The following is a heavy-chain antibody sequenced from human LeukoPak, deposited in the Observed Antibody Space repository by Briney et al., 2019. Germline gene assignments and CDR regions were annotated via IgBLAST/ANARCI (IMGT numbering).Heavy chain of an antibody. V-gene: IGHV3-74*01. CDR1: GFTFSSYW. CDR3: ARGGFHHGFDI. CDR2: IDNDGSDT. D-gene: IGHD1-14*01. J-gene: IGHJ3*02. Sequence: GGSLRLSCAASGFTFSSYWIHWVRQAPGKGMAWVSRIDNDGSDTIFADSVKGRFTLSRDNAKNTVYLQMNSLRAEDTAVYYRARGGFHHGFDIWGQGTMVTVS.